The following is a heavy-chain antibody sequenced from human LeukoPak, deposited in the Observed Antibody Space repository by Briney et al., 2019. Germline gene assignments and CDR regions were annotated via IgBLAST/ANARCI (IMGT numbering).Heavy chain of an antibody. CDR2: ISAYNGNT. CDR1: GGTFSSYA. V-gene: IGHV1-18*01. D-gene: IGHD6-13*01. Sequence: ASVKVSCKASGGTFSSYAISWVRQAPGQGLEWMGWISAYNGNTNYAQKLQGRVTMTTDTSTSTAYMELRSLRSDDTAVYYCARAAGGGYFDFWGQGTLVTVSS. CDR3: ARAAGGGYFDF. J-gene: IGHJ4*02.